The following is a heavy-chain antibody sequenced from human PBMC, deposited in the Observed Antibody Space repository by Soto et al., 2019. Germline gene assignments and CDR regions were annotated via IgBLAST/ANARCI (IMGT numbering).Heavy chain of an antibody. CDR3: AGLQDLGGYYNWFDP. J-gene: IGHJ5*02. CDR2: INAGNGNT. D-gene: IGHD3-22*01. V-gene: IGHV1-3*01. CDR1: GYTFTSYA. Sequence: ASVKVSCKASGYTFTSYAMHWVRQAPGQRLEWMGWINAGNGNTKYSQKFQGRVTITRDTSASTAYMELSSLRSEDTAVYYCAGLQDLGGYYNWFDPWGQGTLVTVSS.